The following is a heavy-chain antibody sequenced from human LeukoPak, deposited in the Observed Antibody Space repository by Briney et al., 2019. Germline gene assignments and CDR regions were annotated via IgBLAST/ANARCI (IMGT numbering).Heavy chain of an antibody. D-gene: IGHD4-23*01. Sequence: PGGTLRLSCTASGFTFSSYAMSWVRQAPGKGLEWVSAISGSGGSTYYADSVKGRFAISRDNSKNTLYLQMNSLRAEDTAVYYCAKDRGLYGGHSDYWGQGTLVTVSS. CDR3: AKDRGLYGGHSDY. J-gene: IGHJ4*02. V-gene: IGHV3-23*01. CDR1: GFTFSSYA. CDR2: ISGSGGST.